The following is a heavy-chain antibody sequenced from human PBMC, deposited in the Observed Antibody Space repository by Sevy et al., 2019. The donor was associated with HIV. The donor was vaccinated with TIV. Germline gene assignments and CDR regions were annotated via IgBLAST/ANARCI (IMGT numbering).Heavy chain of an antibody. CDR1: GFTFSSYA. D-gene: IGHD6-13*01. Sequence: GGSLRLSCAASGFTFSSYAMHWVRQAPGKGLEWVAVISYDGSNKYYADSVKGRFTISRDNSKNTLYLQMNSRRAEDTAVYYCARVAPYSSSWQLYYYGMDVWGQGTTVTVSS. CDR3: ARVAPYSSSWQLYYYGMDV. CDR2: ISYDGSNK. J-gene: IGHJ6*02. V-gene: IGHV3-30-3*01.